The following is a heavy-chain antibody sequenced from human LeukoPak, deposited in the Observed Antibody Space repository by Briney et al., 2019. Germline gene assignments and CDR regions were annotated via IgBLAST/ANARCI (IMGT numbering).Heavy chain of an antibody. V-gene: IGHV4-34*01. J-gene: IGHJ4*02. CDR1: GGSFSGYY. CDR2: INHSGST. Sequence: SETLSLTCAVYGGSFSGYYWSWIRQPPGKGLEWIGEINHSGSTNYNPSLKSRVTISVDTSKNQFSLKLSSVTAADTAVYYCARVQWLVGGVDYWGQGTLVTVSS. CDR3: ARVQWLVGGVDY. D-gene: IGHD6-19*01.